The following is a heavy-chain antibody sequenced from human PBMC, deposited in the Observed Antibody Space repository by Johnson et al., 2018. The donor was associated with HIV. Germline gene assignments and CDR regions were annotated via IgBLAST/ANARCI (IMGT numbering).Heavy chain of an antibody. V-gene: IGHV3-30*12. Sequence: QVQLVESGGGLIQPGGSLRLSCAASGFTFNNAWMSWVRQTPGKGLEWVAVISHDGSKKYYADSVEGRFTISRDNSKNTLYLQMNSLRAEDTAVYYCASFGLAVAADAFDIWGQGTMVTVSS. CDR2: ISHDGSKK. J-gene: IGHJ3*02. D-gene: IGHD6-19*01. CDR3: ASFGLAVAADAFDI. CDR1: GFTFNNAW.